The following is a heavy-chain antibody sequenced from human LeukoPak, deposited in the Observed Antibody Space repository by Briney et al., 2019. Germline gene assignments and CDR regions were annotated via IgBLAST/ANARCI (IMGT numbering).Heavy chain of an antibody. D-gene: IGHD2-2*01. Sequence: ASVKVSCKASGYTFTSYGISWVRKAPGQGLEWMVWISACNGNTNYAQKLQGRVTMTTDTSTSTAYMELRSLRSDDTAVYYCARDLGIVVVPAVHFDYWGQGTLVTVSS. CDR1: GYTFTSYG. J-gene: IGHJ4*02. CDR3: ARDLGIVVVPAVHFDY. CDR2: ISACNGNT. V-gene: IGHV1-18*01.